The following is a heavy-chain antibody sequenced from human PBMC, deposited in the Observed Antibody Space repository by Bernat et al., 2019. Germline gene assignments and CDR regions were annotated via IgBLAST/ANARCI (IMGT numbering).Heavy chain of an antibody. CDR3: AEGIRGQWLTFDY. J-gene: IGHJ4*02. Sequence: EVQLVESGGGLVQPGRSLRLSCAASGFTFDDYAMHWVRQAPGKGLEWVSSISWNSGSIGYADSVKGRFTIARDNAKNSLYLQMNSLRVEDTALYYCAEGIRGQWLTFDYWGQGTLVTVSS. V-gene: IGHV3-9*01. CDR1: GFTFDDYA. CDR2: ISWNSGSI. D-gene: IGHD6-19*01.